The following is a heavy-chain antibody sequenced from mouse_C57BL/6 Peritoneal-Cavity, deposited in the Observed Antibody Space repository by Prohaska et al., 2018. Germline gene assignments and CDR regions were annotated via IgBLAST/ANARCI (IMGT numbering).Heavy chain of an antibody. D-gene: IGHD2-5*01. CDR2: IYPGGGYT. Sequence: QVQLQQSGAELVRPGTSVKMSCKASGYTFTNSWIGWAKQRPGHGLEWLGDIYPGGGYTNYNEKVKGKATLTADKSSSTAYMQFSSLTSEDYAIYYGARFSNYPGAMDYWGQGTSVTVSS. CDR3: ARFSNYPGAMDY. V-gene: IGHV1-63*01. J-gene: IGHJ4*01. CDR1: GYTFTNSW.